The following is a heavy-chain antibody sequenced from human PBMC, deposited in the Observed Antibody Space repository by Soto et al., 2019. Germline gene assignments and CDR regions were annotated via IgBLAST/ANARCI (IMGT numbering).Heavy chain of an antibody. CDR1: GGSISSTKW. V-gene: IGHV4-4*02. J-gene: IGHJ4*02. CDR3: ASKEASGWYKTDY. Sequence: SETLSLTCAVSGGSISSTKWWSWVRQPPGKGLEWIGEIHHSGSTNYNPSLNSRVTISVDKSRNQFSLKLTSVTAADTAVYYCASKEASGWYKTDYWGQGTLVT. D-gene: IGHD6-19*01. CDR2: IHHSGST.